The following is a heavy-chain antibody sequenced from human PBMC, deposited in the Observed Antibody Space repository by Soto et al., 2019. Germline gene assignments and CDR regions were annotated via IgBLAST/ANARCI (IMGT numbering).Heavy chain of an antibody. J-gene: IGHJ4*02. CDR1: GASISSRDYY. D-gene: IGHD2-2*01. CDR2: IDYNGVT. CDR3: GRVMIGTSRQTASDY. V-gene: IGHV4-39*01. Sequence: SETLSLTCSAYGASISSRDYYWGWIRQNPGKGLECIGNIDYNGVTYYNPSVKSRVTVAKHTSKNQFSLKVASVTAADTAIYYCGRVMIGTSRQTASDYWGQGTQVTVSS.